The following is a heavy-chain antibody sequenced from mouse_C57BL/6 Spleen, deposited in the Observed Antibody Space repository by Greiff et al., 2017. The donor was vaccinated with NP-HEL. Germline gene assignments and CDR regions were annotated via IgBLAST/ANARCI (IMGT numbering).Heavy chain of an antibody. V-gene: IGHV6-6*01. CDR3: TRPEATVVATRAMDY. J-gene: IGHJ4*01. CDR1: GFTFSDAW. D-gene: IGHD1-1*01. CDR2: IRNKANNHAT. Sequence: EVMLVESGGGLVQPGGSMKLSCAASGFTFSDAWMDWVRQSPEKGLEWVAEIRNKANNHATYYAESVKGRFTSSRDDSKSSVYLQMNSLRAEDTGIYYCTRPEATVVATRAMDYWGQGTSVTVSS.